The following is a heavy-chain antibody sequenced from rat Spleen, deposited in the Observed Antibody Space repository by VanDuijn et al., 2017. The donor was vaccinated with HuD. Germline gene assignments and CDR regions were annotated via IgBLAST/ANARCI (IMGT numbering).Heavy chain of an antibody. CDR2: ISYDGSSA. V-gene: IGHV5-29*01. Sequence: EVQLVESDGGLVQPGRSLKLSCAASGFTFSDYYMAWVRQAPAKGLEWVATISYDGSSAYYRDSVRGRFTISSDNAKSTLYLQMNSLRSEDTATYYCARHPDYSNYFDYWGQGVMVTVSS. D-gene: IGHD1-1*01. CDR1: GFTFSDYY. J-gene: IGHJ2*01. CDR3: ARHPDYSNYFDY.